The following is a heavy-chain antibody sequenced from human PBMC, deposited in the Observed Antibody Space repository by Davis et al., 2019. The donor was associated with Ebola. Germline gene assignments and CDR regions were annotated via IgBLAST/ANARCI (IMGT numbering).Heavy chain of an antibody. CDR1: GFTFSSYW. D-gene: IGHD3-10*01. V-gene: IGHV3-7*01. CDR2: TKQDGSEK. CDR3: AKGTGNYYYYGMDV. J-gene: IGHJ6*02. Sequence: PGGSLRLSCAASGFTFSSYWMSWVRQAPGKGLEWVANTKQDGSEKYYVDSVKGRFTISRDNSKNTLYLQMNSLRAEETAVYYCAKGTGNYYYYGMDVWGQGTTVTVSS.